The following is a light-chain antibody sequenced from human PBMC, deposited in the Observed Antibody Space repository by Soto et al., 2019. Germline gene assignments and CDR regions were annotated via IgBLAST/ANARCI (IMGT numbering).Light chain of an antibody. Sequence: VMTQSPATLSVSPGDSATLSCRASQSVSSYLAWYQQKPGQAPRLLIYDAYNRATGIPARFSGSGSGTDFTLTISSLEPEDFAVYYCQQSSNWPPITCGQGTRLEIK. J-gene: IGKJ5*01. V-gene: IGKV3-11*01. CDR3: QQSSNWPPIT. CDR2: DAY. CDR1: QSVSSY.